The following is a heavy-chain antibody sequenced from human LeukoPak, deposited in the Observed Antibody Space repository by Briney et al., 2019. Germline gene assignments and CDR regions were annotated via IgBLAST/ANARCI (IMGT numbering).Heavy chain of an antibody. CDR1: GYTFTGYY. CDR2: INPNSGGT. CDR3: ARVSILEWLLPTYYFDY. Sequence: GASVKVSCKASGYTFTGYYMHWVRQAPGQGLEWMGWINPNSGGTNYAQKFQGRVTMTRDTSISTAYMELSRLRSDDTAVYYCARVSILEWLLPTYYFDYWGQGTLVTVSS. D-gene: IGHD3-3*01. V-gene: IGHV1-2*02. J-gene: IGHJ4*02.